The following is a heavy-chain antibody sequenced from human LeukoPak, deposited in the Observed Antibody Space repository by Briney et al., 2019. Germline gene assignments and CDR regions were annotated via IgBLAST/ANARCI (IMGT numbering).Heavy chain of an antibody. CDR1: GFSFTTHW. V-gene: IGHV5-51*01. D-gene: IGHD1-26*01. CDR2: IYPGDSDT. CDR3: ARRLYSGDSMTAFGY. J-gene: IGHJ4*02. Sequence: GESLKISCKGSGFSFTTHWIGWVRQMPGKGLEWMGSIYPGDSDTRYSPSFQGQVTISADKSISTAYLQWSSLRASDTAMLYCARRLYSGDSMTAFGYWGQGTLVTVSS.